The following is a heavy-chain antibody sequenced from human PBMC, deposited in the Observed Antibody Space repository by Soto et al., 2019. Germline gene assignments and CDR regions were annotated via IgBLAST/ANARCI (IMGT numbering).Heavy chain of an antibody. D-gene: IGHD3-22*01. V-gene: IGHV1-69*01. CDR2: IIPIFGTA. J-gene: IGHJ3*02. Sequence: QGQLVQSGAEVKKPGSSVKVSCKASGGTFSSYAISWVRQAPGQGLEWMGGIIPIFGTANCAQKFQGRDTITADESKSTGYMELSSLRYEDTAVYYCARSRVTYYYDRSAFEIWGQGTMVTVSS. CDR1: GGTFSSYA. CDR3: ARSRVTYYYDRSAFEI.